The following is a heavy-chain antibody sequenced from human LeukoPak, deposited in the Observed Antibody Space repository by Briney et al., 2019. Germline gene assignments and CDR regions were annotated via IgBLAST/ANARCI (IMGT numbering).Heavy chain of an antibody. Sequence: SETLSLTCTVSDGSISSYYWSWIRQPAGKGLEWIGRIYTSGSTNYNPSLKSRVTMSVDASKNQFSLKLSSVTAADTAVYYCARVDILTGYYPGTFDYWGQGTLVTVSS. J-gene: IGHJ4*02. V-gene: IGHV4-4*07. D-gene: IGHD3-9*01. CDR1: DGSISSYY. CDR2: IYTSGST. CDR3: ARVDILTGYYPGTFDY.